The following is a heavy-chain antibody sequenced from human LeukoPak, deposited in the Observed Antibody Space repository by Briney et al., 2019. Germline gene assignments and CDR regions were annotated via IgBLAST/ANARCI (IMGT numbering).Heavy chain of an antibody. Sequence: SETLSLTCTVSGDSVSNKNYHWSWIRQPPGKGLECIGYISYSGSTNYNPSLKSRVTISIDTSKDQFSLKLSSVTAADTAVYYCARSAREYSYGPYTWFDPWGQGTLVTVSS. J-gene: IGHJ5*02. CDR3: ARSAREYSYGPYTWFDP. V-gene: IGHV4-61*01. CDR2: ISYSGST. D-gene: IGHD5-18*01. CDR1: GDSVSNKNYH.